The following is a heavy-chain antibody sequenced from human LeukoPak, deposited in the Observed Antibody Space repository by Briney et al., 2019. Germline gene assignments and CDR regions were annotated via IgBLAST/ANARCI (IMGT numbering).Heavy chain of an antibody. D-gene: IGHD3-3*01. CDR2: IIPIFGTA. CDR1: GYTFTSYA. V-gene: IGHV1-69*13. CDR3: ARMGITIFGVVIMRYYGMDV. Sequence: ASVKVSCKASGYTFTSYAMNWVRQAPGQGLEWMGGIIPIFGTANYAQKFQGRVTITADESTSTAYMELSSLRSEDTAVCYCARMGITIFGVVIMRYYGMDVWGQGTTVTVSS. J-gene: IGHJ6*02.